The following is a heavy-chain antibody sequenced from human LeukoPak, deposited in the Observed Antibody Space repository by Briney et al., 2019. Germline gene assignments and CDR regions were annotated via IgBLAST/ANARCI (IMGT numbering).Heavy chain of an antibody. Sequence: GGSLRLSCAASGFTFSSYAMHWVRQAPGKGLEWVAVISYDGSNKYYADSVKGRFTISRDNSKNTLYLQMNSLRAEDTAVYYCAIETYYYGSGSYYIAEYWGQGTRVTVSS. V-gene: IGHV3-30*04. CDR3: AIETYYYGSGSYYIAEY. CDR1: GFTFSSYA. J-gene: IGHJ4*02. D-gene: IGHD3-10*01. CDR2: ISYDGSNK.